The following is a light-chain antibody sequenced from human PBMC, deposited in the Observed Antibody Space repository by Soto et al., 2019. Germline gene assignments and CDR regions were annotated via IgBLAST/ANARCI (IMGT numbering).Light chain of an antibody. Sequence: EIVLTQSPGTLSLSPGERATLSCRASQSVSSANFAWYQQKPGQAPRLLIYGASTRATGIPARFSGSGSGTEFTLTISNLQSEDFAVYFCQQYHNWPPITFGQGRRLEV. J-gene: IGKJ5*01. CDR2: GAS. CDR3: QQYHNWPPIT. CDR1: QSVSSAN. V-gene: IGKV3D-15*01.